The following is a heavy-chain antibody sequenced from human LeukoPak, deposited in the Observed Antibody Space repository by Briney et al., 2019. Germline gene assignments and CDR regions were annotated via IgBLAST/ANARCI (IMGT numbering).Heavy chain of an antibody. CDR3: AKDDADPDIVVVPAASRVSFDY. D-gene: IGHD2-2*01. Sequence: GGSLRLSCAASGFTFSDYYMSWVRQTPGKGLEWVSAISGSGGSTYYADSVKGRFTISRDNSKNTLYLQMNSLRAEDTAVYYCAKDDADPDIVVVPAASRVSFDYWGQGTLVTVSS. CDR2: ISGSGGST. J-gene: IGHJ4*02. CDR1: GFTFSDYY. V-gene: IGHV3-23*01.